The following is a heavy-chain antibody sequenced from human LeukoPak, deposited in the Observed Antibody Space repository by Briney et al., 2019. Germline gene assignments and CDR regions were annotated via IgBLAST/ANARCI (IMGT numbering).Heavy chain of an antibody. CDR1: GFTFSSYG. V-gene: IGHV3-30*18. D-gene: IGHD2-15*01. CDR2: ISYDGSNK. CDR3: AKSPTPSRRAIVVVVAATELAY. Sequence: PGGSLRLSCAASGFTFSSYGMHWVRQAPGKGLEWVAVISYDGSNKYYADSVKGRFTSSRDNSKNTLYLQMNSLRAEDTAVYYCAKSPTPSRRAIVVVVAATELAYWGQGTLVTVSS. J-gene: IGHJ4*02.